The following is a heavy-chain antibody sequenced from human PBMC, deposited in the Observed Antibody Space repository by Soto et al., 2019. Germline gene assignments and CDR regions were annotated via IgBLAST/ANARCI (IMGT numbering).Heavy chain of an antibody. CDR2: IDPSDSYT. J-gene: IGHJ4*02. CDR1: GYSFSSYW. D-gene: IGHD3-16*01. Sequence: PGDSLKLSCEGSGYSFSSYWISWVRRMPGKGLEWMGRIDPSDSYTNYSPSFQGHVTISADKSISTAYLQWSSLRASDTATYFCATHRKMLPPFAFWGQGTLVTVAS. V-gene: IGHV5-10-1*01. CDR3: ATHRKMLPPFAF.